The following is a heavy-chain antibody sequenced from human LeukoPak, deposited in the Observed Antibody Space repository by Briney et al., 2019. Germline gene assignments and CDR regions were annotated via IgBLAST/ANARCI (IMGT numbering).Heavy chain of an antibody. CDR2: ISSSSSYI. CDR1: GFTFSSYS. V-gene: IGHV3-21*01. J-gene: IGHJ3*02. D-gene: IGHD5-24*01. Sequence: GGSLRLSCAASGFTFSSYSMNWVRKAPGKGLDWVSSISSSSSYIYYADSVKGRFTISRDNAKNSLYLQMNSLRAEDTAVYYCARGWPQYDAFDIWGQGTMVTVSS. CDR3: ARGWPQYDAFDI.